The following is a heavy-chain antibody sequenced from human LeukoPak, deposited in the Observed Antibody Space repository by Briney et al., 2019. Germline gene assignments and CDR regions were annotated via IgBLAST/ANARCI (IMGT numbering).Heavy chain of an antibody. D-gene: IGHD2-15*01. Sequence: PGGSLRLSCAASGFTFSSNYMSWVRQDPGKGLEWVSVIYSGGSTYYADSVKGRFTISRDNSKNTLYLQMNSLRAEDTAVYYCARAGLYCTGGSCYHFDYWGQGTLVTVSS. J-gene: IGHJ4*02. CDR1: GFTFSSNY. V-gene: IGHV3-53*01. CDR2: IYSGGST. CDR3: ARAGLYCTGGSCYHFDY.